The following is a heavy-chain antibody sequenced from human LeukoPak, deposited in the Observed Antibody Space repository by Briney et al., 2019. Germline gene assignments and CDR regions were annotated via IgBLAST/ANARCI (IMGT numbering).Heavy chain of an antibody. CDR1: GFIFRNYG. D-gene: IGHD1-14*01. J-gene: IGHJ4*02. CDR3: VKDTGRGDF. Sequence: PGGSLRLSCAASGFIFRNYGMHWVRQAPGKGLEWVAFLRNDESEIFYADSVKGRFTISRDNSKNTLYLQMSSLRDEDTAVYYCVKDTGRGDFWGRGTQVTVSS. V-gene: IGHV3-30*02. CDR2: LRNDESEI.